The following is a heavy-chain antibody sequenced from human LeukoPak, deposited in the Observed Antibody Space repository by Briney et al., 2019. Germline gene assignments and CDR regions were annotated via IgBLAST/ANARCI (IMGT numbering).Heavy chain of an antibody. J-gene: IGHJ3*02. V-gene: IGHV1-8*01. CDR3: ARGFRYQLLGDAFDI. CDR2: MNPNSGNT. D-gene: IGHD2-2*01. CDR1: GYTFTSYD. Sequence: ASVKVSCTASGYTFTSYDINWVRQAPGQGLEWMGWMNPNSGNTGYAQKFQGRVTMTRNTSISTAYMELSSLRSEDTAVYYCARGFRYQLLGDAFDIWGQGTMVTVSS.